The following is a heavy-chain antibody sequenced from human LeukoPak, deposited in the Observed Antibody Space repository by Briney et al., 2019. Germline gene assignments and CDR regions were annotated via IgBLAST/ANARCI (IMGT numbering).Heavy chain of an antibody. V-gene: IGHV3-9*01. D-gene: IGHD3-22*01. Sequence: GGSLRLSCAASGFTFDDYAMFWVRQAPGKGLEWVSGINWDSKNIGYAASVKGRFTISRDNAKNSLYLQMNSLRAEDTAFYYCAKGNRDSSGFYYYYGMDVWGQGATVTVSS. CDR2: INWDSKNI. CDR1: GFTFDDYA. CDR3: AKGNRDSSGFYYYYGMDV. J-gene: IGHJ6*02.